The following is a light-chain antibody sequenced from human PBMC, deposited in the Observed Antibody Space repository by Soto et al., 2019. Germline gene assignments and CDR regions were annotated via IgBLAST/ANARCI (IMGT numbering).Light chain of an antibody. Sequence: QSALTQPPSAPGSPGQAVTISCTGTSSDVGAYNYVSWYQQHPGKAPKLMIYEVSKRPSGVPDRFSGSKSGNTASLTVSGLQAEDEADYYCSSYAGGNNYVFGTGTKVTVL. CDR3: SSYAGGNNYV. J-gene: IGLJ1*01. CDR1: SSDVGAYNY. V-gene: IGLV2-8*01. CDR2: EVS.